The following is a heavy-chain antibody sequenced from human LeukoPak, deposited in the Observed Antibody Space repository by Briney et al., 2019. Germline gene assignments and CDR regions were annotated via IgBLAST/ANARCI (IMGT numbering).Heavy chain of an antibody. Sequence: TGGSLRLSCAASGFTFSNYWMFWVRQGPGKGLVWVSHSNGDGSSTCYADSVKGRFTISRDNAKNTLYLQMNSLGAEDTAVYYCARGGVSAGKDYWGQGTLVTVSS. J-gene: IGHJ4*02. D-gene: IGHD6-19*01. CDR3: ARGGVSAGKDY. V-gene: IGHV3-74*01. CDR2: SNGDGSST. CDR1: GFTFSNYW.